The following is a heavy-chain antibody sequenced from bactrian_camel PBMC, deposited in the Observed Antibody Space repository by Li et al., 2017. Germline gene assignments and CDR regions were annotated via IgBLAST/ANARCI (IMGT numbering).Heavy chain of an antibody. CDR2: INRADTT. CDR1: GYTFASRRC. D-gene: IGHD6*01. CDR3: AANRGWRTVVAGCPFGEYKH. J-gene: IGHJ4*01. V-gene: IGHV3S55*01. Sequence: QVQLVESGGGSVQAGGSLTLSCLVSGYTFASRRCMGWFRQAPGKEREMVSRINRADTTVYADSVQGRFTISQENDKNALVLQMNTLKPEDTAMYYCAANRGWRTVVAGCPFGEYKHWGQGTQVTVS.